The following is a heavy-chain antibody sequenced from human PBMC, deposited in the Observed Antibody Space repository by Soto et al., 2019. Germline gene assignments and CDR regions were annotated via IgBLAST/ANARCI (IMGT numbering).Heavy chain of an antibody. D-gene: IGHD3-10*02. CDR2: IKSKTDGGTT. J-gene: IGHJ6*02. CDR1: GFTFSNAW. V-gene: IGHV3-15*01. Sequence: GGSLRLSCAASGFTFSNAWMSWVRQAPGKGLEWVGRIKSKTDGGTTDYAAPVKGRFTISRDDSKNTLYLQMNSLKTEDTAVYYCTTDSSMFQNYGMDVWGQGTTVTVSS. CDR3: TTDSSMFQNYGMDV.